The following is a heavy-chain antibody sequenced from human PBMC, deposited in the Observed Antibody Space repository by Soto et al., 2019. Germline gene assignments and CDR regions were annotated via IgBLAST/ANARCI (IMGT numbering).Heavy chain of an antibody. CDR1: SGSIISYY. Sequence: PXXTLSLTCSVSSGSIISYYWSWVRQPPGKGMDWXGYIYXSGSSNYNPSXXSRVTISXXTSKNQLSMQLNSVTTADTAVYYCAIINAVAGYWGQGTLVTVSS. CDR2: IYXSGSS. J-gene: IGHJ4*02. D-gene: IGHD2-15*01. CDR3: AIINAVAGY. V-gene: IGHV4-59*01.